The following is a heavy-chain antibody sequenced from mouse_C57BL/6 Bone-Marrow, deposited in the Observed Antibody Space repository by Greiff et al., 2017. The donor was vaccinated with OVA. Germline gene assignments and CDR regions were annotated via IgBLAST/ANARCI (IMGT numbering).Heavy chain of an antibody. CDR1: GYAFSSSW. V-gene: IGHV1-82*01. CDR3: ARKGYFDY. CDR2: IYPGAGDT. J-gene: IGHJ2*01. Sequence: QVQLQQSGPELVKPGASVKISCKASGYAFSSSWMNWVKQRPGKGLEWIGRIYPGAGDTNYNGKFKGKATLTADKSSSTAYMQLSSLTSEDSAVYFCARKGYFDYWGQGTTLTVSS.